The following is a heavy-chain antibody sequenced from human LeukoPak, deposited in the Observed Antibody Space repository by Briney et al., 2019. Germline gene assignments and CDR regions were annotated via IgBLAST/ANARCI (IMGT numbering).Heavy chain of an antibody. J-gene: IGHJ4*02. CDR2: ISGSGGST. D-gene: IGHD6-19*01. CDR3: ARDLYSSFHMEYYFDY. Sequence: GGSLRLSCAASGFTFSSYAMSWVRQAPGKGLEWVSAISGSGGSTYYADSVKGRFTISRDNSKNTLYLQMNSLRAEDTAVYYCARDLYSSFHMEYYFDYWGQGTLVTVSS. CDR1: GFTFSSYA. V-gene: IGHV3-23*01.